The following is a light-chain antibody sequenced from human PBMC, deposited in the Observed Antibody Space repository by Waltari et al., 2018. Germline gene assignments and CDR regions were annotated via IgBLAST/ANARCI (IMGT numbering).Light chain of an antibody. V-gene: IGKV3-20*01. CDR2: GAS. CDR1: QSVSRT. J-gene: IGKJ1*01. CDR3: QHYVRLPAT. Sequence: EIVLTQSPGTLCLSPGERATLSCRASQSVSRTLAWYQQKPGQAPKLLIYGASIRVTGIPDRFTGSGSGTDFSLTISSLEPEDFAIYFCQHYVRLPATFGQGTKVEIK.